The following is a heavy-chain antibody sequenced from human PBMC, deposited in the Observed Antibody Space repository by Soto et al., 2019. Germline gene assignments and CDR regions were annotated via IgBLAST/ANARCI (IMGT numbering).Heavy chain of an antibody. CDR1: GESISSNSAA. CDR2: TYYRSRWYH. V-gene: IGHV6-1*01. J-gene: IGHJ4*02. Sequence: SHTLSLTCAISGESISSNSAAGNWIRQSPSRGFEWLGRTYYRSRWYHDYAVSVKSRIIINPDTSKNQVSLQLNSVTPDDTAVYYCARYRYDYWGQGNVVPVS. CDR3: ARYRYDY. D-gene: IGHD3-16*02.